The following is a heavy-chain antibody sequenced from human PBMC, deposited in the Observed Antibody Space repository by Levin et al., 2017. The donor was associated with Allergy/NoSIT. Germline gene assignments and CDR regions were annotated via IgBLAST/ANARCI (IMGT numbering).Heavy chain of an antibody. Sequence: VASVKVSCKTSGYTFTGHYLHWVRQAPGHGLEWMGWINPNTGGTNFAQKFRGRVTLTSDTSTSTAYMELSSLRSDDTAVYYCARDQPAASTGYWGQGTLVSVSS. V-gene: IGHV1-2*02. J-gene: IGHJ4*02. CDR2: INPNTGGT. CDR3: ARDQPAASTGY. D-gene: IGHD6-25*01. CDR1: GYTFTGHY.